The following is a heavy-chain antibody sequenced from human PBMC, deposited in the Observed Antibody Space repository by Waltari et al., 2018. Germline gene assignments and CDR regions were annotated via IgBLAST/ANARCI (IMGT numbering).Heavy chain of an antibody. Sequence: QVQLVQSGAEVKKPGASVKVSCKVSGYTLTELSMHWVRQAPGKGLEWMGGFDPEDGETSYAHKFQGRVTMTEDTSTDTAYMELSSLRSEDSALYYCATGSIQWLGFDYWGQGTLVTVSS. J-gene: IGHJ4*02. CDR3: ATGSIQWLGFDY. CDR1: GYTLTELS. D-gene: IGHD6-19*01. V-gene: IGHV1-24*01. CDR2: FDPEDGET.